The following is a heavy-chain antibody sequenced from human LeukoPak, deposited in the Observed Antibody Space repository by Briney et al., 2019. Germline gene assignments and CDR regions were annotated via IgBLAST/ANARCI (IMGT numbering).Heavy chain of an antibody. J-gene: IGHJ4*02. D-gene: IGHD1-26*01. CDR3: AKDGPWERVDFDY. CDR1: GFTFSTYG. Sequence: QPGGSLRLSCAASGFTFSTYGFHWVRQAPGKGLEWVAATFYDGSKSFYTDSVKGRFTISRDNSKNTLYLQMSSLRVEDTAVYYCAKDGPWERVDFDYWGQGTLVTVSS. CDR2: TFYDGSKS. V-gene: IGHV3-33*06.